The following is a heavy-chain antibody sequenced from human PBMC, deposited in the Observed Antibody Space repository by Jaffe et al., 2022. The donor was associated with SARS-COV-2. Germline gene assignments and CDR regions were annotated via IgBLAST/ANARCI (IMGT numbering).Heavy chain of an antibody. CDR2: INHSGST. CDR1: GGSFSGYY. D-gene: IGHD6-19*01. J-gene: IGHJ4*02. CDR3: ARGFLYGSSGWYYDY. Sequence: QVQLQQWGAGLLKPSETLSLTCAVYGGSFSGYYWSWIRQPPGKGLEWIGEINHSGSTNYNPSLKSRVTISVDTSKNQFSLKLSSVTAADTAVYYCARGFLYGSSGWYYDYWGQGTLVTVSS. V-gene: IGHV4-34*01.